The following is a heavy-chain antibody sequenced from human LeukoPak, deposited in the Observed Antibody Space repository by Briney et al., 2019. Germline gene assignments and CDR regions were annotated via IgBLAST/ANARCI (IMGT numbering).Heavy chain of an antibody. CDR3: AKSPPTSRYSYGYISYYYMDV. V-gene: IGHV3-30*04. CDR2: ISYDGSNK. J-gene: IGHJ6*03. Sequence: GRSLRLSCAASGFTFSSYAMHWVRQAPGKGLEWVAVISYDGSNKYYADSVKGRFTISRDNSKNTLYLQMNSLRAEDTAAYYCAKSPPTSRYSYGYISYYYMDVWGKGTTVTVSS. D-gene: IGHD5-18*01. CDR1: GFTFSSYA.